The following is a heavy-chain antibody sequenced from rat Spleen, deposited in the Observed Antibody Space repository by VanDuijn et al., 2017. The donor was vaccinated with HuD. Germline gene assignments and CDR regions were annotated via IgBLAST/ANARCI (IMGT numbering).Heavy chain of an antibody. CDR1: GFTFSDYY. V-gene: IGHV5-29*01. CDR2: ISYDGSNT. D-gene: IGHD1-11*01. Sequence: EVQLVESDGGLVQPGRSLKISCAASGFTFSDYYMAWVRQAPTKGLEWVSTISYDGSNTYYRYSVKGRFTISRDNAKTPLYLQMDSLTSEDTATYYCARQGFLRDWYFDFWGPGTMVTVSS. CDR3: ARQGFLRDWYFDF. J-gene: IGHJ1*01.